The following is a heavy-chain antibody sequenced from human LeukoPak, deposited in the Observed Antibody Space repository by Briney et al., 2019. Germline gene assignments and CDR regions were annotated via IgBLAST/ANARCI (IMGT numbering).Heavy chain of an antibody. D-gene: IGHD1-26*01. J-gene: IGHJ4*02. CDR1: GYTFTGYY. CDR3: ARALRVVGATLFDY. V-gene: IGHV1-2*02. CDR2: INPNSGGT. Sequence: GASVTVSCKASGYTFTGYYMHWVRQAPGQGLAWMGWINPNSGGTNYAQKFQGRVTMTRDTSISTAYMELSRLRSDDTAVYYCARALRVVGATLFDYWGQGTLVTVSS.